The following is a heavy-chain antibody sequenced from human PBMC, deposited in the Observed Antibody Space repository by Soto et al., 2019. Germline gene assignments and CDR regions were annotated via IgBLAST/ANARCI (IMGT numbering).Heavy chain of an antibody. V-gene: IGHV4-30-4*01. CDR1: GGSISSGDYY. D-gene: IGHD5-18*01. Sequence: PSETLSLTCTVSGGSISSGDYYWSWIRQPPGKGLEWIGYIYYSGSTYYNPSLKSRVTMSVDTSKNQFSLKLSSVTAADTAVYYCARFPRGYSSAFHYWGQGALVTVSS. J-gene: IGHJ4*02. CDR2: IYYSGST. CDR3: ARFPRGYSSAFHY.